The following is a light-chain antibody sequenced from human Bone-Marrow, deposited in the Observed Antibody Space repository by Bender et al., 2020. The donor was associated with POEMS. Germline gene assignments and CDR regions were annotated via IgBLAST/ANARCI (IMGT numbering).Light chain of an antibody. V-gene: IGLV1-47*01. J-gene: IGLJ2*01. CDR1: SSNVGNNF. CDR3: ATWDDSLSGLVV. Sequence: QSVLTQPPSASGTPGQRLTIFCSGSSSNVGNNFVYWYQQVPGTGPKLLIFRNNQRPSGVPDRFSGSKSGTSASLAISGLRSADEADYYCATWDDSLSGLVVFGGGTKLTVL. CDR2: RNN.